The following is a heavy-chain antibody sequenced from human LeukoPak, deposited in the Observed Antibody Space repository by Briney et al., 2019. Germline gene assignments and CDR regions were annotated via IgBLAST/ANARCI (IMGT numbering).Heavy chain of an antibody. D-gene: IGHD2-15*01. J-gene: IGHJ4*02. CDR2: ISAYNGNT. V-gene: IGHV1-18*01. CDR1: GYTFTSYG. CDR3: ARDRCSGGSCYEVDY. Sequence: VASVKVSCKASGYTFTSYGISWVRQAPGQGLERMGWISAYNGNTNYAQKLQGRVTMTTDTSTSTAYMELRSLRSDDTAVYYCARDRCSGGSCYEVDYWGQGTLVTVSS.